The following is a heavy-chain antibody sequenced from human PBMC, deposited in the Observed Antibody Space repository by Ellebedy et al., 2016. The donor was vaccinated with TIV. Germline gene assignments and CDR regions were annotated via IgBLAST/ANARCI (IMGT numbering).Heavy chain of an antibody. CDR1: GYTLSDYY. Sequence: AASVKVSCKASGYTLSDYYLHWVRQAPGQGLEWMGWSNPHTGGTNYAQKFQGRVNMTRDTSTSTVYMELSSLRSDDTAVYYCARDRIVGSSSPYYNGMDVWGQGTTVTVSS. CDR2: SNPHTGGT. D-gene: IGHD1-26*01. V-gene: IGHV1-2*02. CDR3: ARDRIVGSSSPYYNGMDV. J-gene: IGHJ6*02.